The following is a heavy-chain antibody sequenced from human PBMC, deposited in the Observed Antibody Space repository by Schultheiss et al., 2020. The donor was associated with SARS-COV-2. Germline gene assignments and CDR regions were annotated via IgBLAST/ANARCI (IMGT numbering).Heavy chain of an antibody. D-gene: IGHD6-19*01. V-gene: IGHV4-39*01. J-gene: IGHJ4*02. CDR1: GGSISSGDYY. CDR3: ATTAVAHDY. CDR2: INHSGST. Sequence: GSLRLSCTVSGGSISSGDYYWSWIRQHPGKGLEWIGEINHSGSTYYNPSLKSRVTISVDTSKNQFSLKLSSVTAADTAVYYCATTAVAHDYWGQGTLVTVSS.